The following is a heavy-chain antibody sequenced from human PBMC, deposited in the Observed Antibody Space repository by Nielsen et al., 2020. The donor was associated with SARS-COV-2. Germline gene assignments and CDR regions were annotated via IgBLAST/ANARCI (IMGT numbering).Heavy chain of an antibody. D-gene: IGHD3-10*01. CDR1: GGSVSSGSYY. J-gene: IGHJ4*02. Sequence: GSLRLSCTVSGGSVSSGSYYWSWIRQPPGKGLEWIGYIYYSGSTNYNPSLKSRVTISVDTSKNQFSLKLSSVTAADTAVYYCARVWRPYYYGSGSYLARPFDYWGQGSLVTVSS. V-gene: IGHV4-61*01. CDR2: IYYSGST. CDR3: ARVWRPYYYGSGSYLARPFDY.